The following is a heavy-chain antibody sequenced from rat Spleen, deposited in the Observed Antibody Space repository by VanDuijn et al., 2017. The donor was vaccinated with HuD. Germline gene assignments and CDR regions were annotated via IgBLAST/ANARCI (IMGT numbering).Heavy chain of an antibody. CDR1: GFTFDDFY. CDR3: ARRSYMGVMDA. D-gene: IGHD1-2*01. Sequence: EVQLVESGGGLVQPGRSLKVSCAAPGFTFDDFYMAWVRQAPTKGLEWVATISYDGSSTYYRDSVKGRFTISRDNAKSTLYLQMDSLRSEDTATYYCARRSYMGVMDAWGQGASVTVSS. V-gene: IGHV5-29*01. CDR2: ISYDGSST. J-gene: IGHJ4*01.